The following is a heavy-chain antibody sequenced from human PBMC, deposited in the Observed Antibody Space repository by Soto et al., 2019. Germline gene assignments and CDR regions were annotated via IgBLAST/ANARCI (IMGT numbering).Heavy chain of an antibody. CDR3: AREEMDSSGYYYGY. Sequence: PGGSLRLSCAASGFTFSSYAMHWVRQAPGKGLEYVSAISSNGGSTYYANSVKGRITISRDNSKNTLYLQMGSLRAEDMAVYYCAREEMDSSGYYYGYWGQGT. D-gene: IGHD3-22*01. CDR1: GFTFSSYA. V-gene: IGHV3-64*01. CDR2: ISSNGGST. J-gene: IGHJ4*02.